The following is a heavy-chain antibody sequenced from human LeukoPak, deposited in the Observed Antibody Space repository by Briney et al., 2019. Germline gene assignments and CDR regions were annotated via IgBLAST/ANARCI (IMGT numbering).Heavy chain of an antibody. J-gene: IGHJ3*02. CDR1: GYTFTSYG. Sequence: GASVTVSCQSSGYTFTSYGISWVRQPAGQGLEWMGWISAYNGNTNYAQKLQGRVTMTTDTSTSTAYMELRSLRSDDTAVYYCASSGMTTVTRKKALDIWGQGTMVTVSS. CDR3: ASSGMTTVTRKKALDI. D-gene: IGHD4-17*01. CDR2: ISAYNGNT. V-gene: IGHV1-18*01.